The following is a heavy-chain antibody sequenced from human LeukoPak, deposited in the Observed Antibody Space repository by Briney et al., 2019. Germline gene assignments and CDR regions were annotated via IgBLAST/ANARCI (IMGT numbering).Heavy chain of an antibody. J-gene: IGHJ4*02. D-gene: IGHD3-22*01. CDR1: GGSISSYY. CDR2: IYYSGST. V-gene: IGHV4-30-4*01. CDR3: ARAGTYYYDSSGPLPLDY. Sequence: SETLSLTCTVSGGSISSYYWSWIRQPPGKGLEWVGYIYYSGSTYHNPSLKSRVTISVDTSKNQFSLKLSSVTAADTAVYYCARAGTYYYDSSGPLPLDYWGQGTLVTVSS.